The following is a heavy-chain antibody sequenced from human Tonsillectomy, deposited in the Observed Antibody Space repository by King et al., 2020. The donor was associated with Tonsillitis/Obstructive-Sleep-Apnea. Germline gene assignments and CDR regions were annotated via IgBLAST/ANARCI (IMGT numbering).Heavy chain of an antibody. CDR1: GFTFSSYG. Sequence: QVQLVQSGGGVVQPGRSLRLSCAASGFTFSSYGMNWVRQAPGKGLEWVAVIWYDGSNKYYVDSVKGRFTISRDNSKNMLWLQMNSLRAEDTGVYYCARWGDCRRFDYWGQGTLVTVSS. CDR2: IWYDGSNK. CDR3: ARWGDCRRFDY. D-gene: IGHD3-16*01. J-gene: IGHJ4*02. V-gene: IGHV3-33*01.